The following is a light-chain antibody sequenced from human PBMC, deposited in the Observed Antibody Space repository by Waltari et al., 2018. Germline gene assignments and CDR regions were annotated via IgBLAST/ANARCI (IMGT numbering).Light chain of an antibody. J-gene: IGLJ2*01. CDR1: SGINVGTYR. CDR2: YKSDSDK. CDR3: MIWHSSAVV. Sequence: QAVLTQPSSLSASPGASASLTCTLRSGINVGTYRIYWYQPKPGSPPQYLLRYKSDSDKQQGSGVPSCFSGSKDVSANAGILLISGLQSEDEADYYCMIWHSSAVVFGGGTKLTVL. V-gene: IGLV5-45*02.